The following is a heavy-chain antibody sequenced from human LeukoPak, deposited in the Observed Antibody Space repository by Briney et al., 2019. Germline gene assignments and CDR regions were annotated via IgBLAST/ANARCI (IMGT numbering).Heavy chain of an antibody. CDR1: GGSISSYY. D-gene: IGHD6-19*01. J-gene: IGHJ4*02. CDR3: ARATVAGTWRYYFDY. V-gene: IGHV4-4*07. CDR2: IYTSGST. Sequence: SETLSLTCTVSGGSISSYYWSWIRQPAGKGLEWIGRIYTSGSTNYNPSLKSRVTMSVDTSKNQFSLKLSSVTAADTAVYYCARATVAGTWRYYFDYWGQGTLVTVSS.